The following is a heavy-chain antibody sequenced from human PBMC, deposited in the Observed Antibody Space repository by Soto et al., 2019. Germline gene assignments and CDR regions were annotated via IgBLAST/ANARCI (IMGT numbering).Heavy chain of an antibody. J-gene: IGHJ4*02. CDR1: GFTFTRFS. CDR2: ISSTTNYI. Sequence: GGSLRLSCAASGFTFTRFSMNWVRQAPGKGLEWVSSISSTTNYIYYGDSMKGRFTISRDNAKNSLYLEMNSLRAEDTAVYYCARESEDLTSNFDYWGQGTLVTVSS. V-gene: IGHV3-21*06. CDR3: ARESEDLTSNFDY.